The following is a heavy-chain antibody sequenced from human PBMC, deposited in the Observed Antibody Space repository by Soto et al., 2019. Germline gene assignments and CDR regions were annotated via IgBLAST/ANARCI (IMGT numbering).Heavy chain of an antibody. D-gene: IGHD5-12*01. Sequence: SETLSLTCAVSGYSISSGYYWGWIRQPPGKGLEWIGSIYHSGSTYYNPSLKSRVTISVDTSKNQFSLKLSSVTAADTAVYYCARDSPLGSTINYWGQGALVTVSS. V-gene: IGHV4-38-2*02. CDR2: IYHSGST. J-gene: IGHJ4*02. CDR3: ARDSPLGSTINY. CDR1: GYSISSGYY.